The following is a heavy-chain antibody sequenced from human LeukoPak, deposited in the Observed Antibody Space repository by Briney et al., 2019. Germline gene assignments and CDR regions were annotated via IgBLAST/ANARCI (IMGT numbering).Heavy chain of an antibody. CDR3: ARDYYYDSSHFDI. D-gene: IGHD3-22*01. J-gene: IGHJ3*02. CDR2: IYYSGST. V-gene: IGHV4-39*02. CDR1: GGSISSSSYY. Sequence: SETLSLTCTVSGGSISSSSYYWGWIRQPPGKGLEWIGSIYYSGSTYYNPSLKSRVTISVDTSKNQFSLRLSSVTAADTAVYYCARDYYYDSSHFDIWGQGTMVTVSS.